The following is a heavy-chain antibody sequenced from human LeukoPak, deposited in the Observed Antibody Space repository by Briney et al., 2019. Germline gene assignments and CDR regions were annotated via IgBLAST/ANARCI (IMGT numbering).Heavy chain of an antibody. D-gene: IGHD6-13*01. Sequence: SETLSLTCTVSAGSISPYYWNWIRQPPGKGLEWIGYIYYSGSTIYNPSLKSRVTISVDTSKKQFSLNLKSVTAADTAVYYCARGYSSSWFYYAMDVWGQGTTVTVSS. CDR3: ARGYSSSWFYYAMDV. V-gene: IGHV4-59*01. J-gene: IGHJ6*02. CDR1: AGSISPYY. CDR2: IYYSGST.